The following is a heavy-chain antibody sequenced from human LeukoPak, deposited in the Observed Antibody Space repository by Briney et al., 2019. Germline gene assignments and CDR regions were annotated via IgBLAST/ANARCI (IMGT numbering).Heavy chain of an antibody. CDR1: GXSFTSYW. J-gene: IGHJ4*02. D-gene: IGHD6-19*01. CDR3: ARHALGGSGWYYFDY. Sequence: RGESLKISCKGSGXSFTSYWISWVRQMPGEGLEWMGRIDPKNSDTVYSPSFQGHVTISADRSIDTAYLQWSGLRASDTGMYYCARHALGGSGWYYFDYWGLGTLVTVSS. V-gene: IGHV5-10-1*01. CDR2: IDPKNSDT.